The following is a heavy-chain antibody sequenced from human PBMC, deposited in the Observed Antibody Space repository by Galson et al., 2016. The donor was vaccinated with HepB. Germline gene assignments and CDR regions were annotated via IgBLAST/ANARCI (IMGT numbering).Heavy chain of an antibody. CDR3: ARDMGGAGASSGY. Sequence: SLRLSCAASGFTVSNNYMSWVRQAPGKGLEWVSVLYSGGSTAYADSVKGRFTISRDNSKNTLYLQMNNLRAEDTAVYYCARDMGGAGASSGYWGQGTLVTVSS. CDR1: GFTVSNNY. D-gene: IGHD6-19*01. CDR2: LYSGGST. J-gene: IGHJ4*02. V-gene: IGHV3-53*01.